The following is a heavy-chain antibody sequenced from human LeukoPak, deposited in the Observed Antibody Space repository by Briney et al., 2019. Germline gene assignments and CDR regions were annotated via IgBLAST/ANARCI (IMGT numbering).Heavy chain of an antibody. D-gene: IGHD4-11*01. V-gene: IGHV3-11*01. CDR1: GFTFSAYY. CDR3: ARRTYSNYFFDY. J-gene: IGHJ4*02. Sequence: GGSLRLSCAASGFTFSAYYMSWIRQAPGKGLEWVSDISGSGDSKFYTDSVEGRFTISRDNAKNSLYLQMNSLRAEDTAVYYCARRTYSNYFFDYWGLGTLVTVFS. CDR2: ISGSGDSK.